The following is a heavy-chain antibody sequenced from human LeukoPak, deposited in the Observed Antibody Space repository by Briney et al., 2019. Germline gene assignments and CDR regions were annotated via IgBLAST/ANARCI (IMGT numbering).Heavy chain of an antibody. CDR3: AREILGGFNPGAY. Sequence: SETLSLTCTVSLDSTTSNFWSWVRQPPGKALEWIGEIHRSGSPNYNPSLQSRVTISIDRSRNPIALELSSVTAADTAVYYCAREILGGFNPGAYWGQGTLVTVSS. V-gene: IGHV4-4*02. CDR2: IHRSGSP. D-gene: IGHD1-14*01. CDR1: LDSTTSNF. J-gene: IGHJ4*02.